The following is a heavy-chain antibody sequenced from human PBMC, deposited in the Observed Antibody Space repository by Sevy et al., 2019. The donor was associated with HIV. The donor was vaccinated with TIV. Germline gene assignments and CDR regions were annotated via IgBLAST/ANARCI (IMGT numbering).Heavy chain of an antibody. CDR3: ARGTRYSGSYYLGDDAFDI. D-gene: IGHD1-26*01. CDR1: GFTFSRYD. J-gene: IGHJ3*02. CDR2: IGTAGDT. V-gene: IGHV3-13*01. Sequence: GGSPRLSCAASGFTFSRYDMHWVRQATGKGLEWVSSIGTAGDTYYPGSVKGRFTISRENAKKSLYLQMNSLRAGDTAVYYCARGTRYSGSYYLGDDAFDIWGQWTMVTVSS.